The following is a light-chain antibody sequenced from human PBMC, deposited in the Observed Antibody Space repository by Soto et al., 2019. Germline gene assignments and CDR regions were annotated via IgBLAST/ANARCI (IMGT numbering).Light chain of an antibody. Sequence: DIQMTQSPSTLSASVGDRVTISCRASQSIRSWLAWYQQKPGKAPNLLIYQASTLQSGVPSRFSGSGSGTEFTLAISSLQPDDFATDYCQQYNSYSGTFGQGTKVEIK. J-gene: IGKJ1*01. CDR1: QSIRSW. V-gene: IGKV1-5*03. CDR2: QAS. CDR3: QQYNSYSGT.